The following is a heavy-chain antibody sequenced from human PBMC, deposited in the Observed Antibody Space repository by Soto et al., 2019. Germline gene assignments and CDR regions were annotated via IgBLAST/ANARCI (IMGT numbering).Heavy chain of an antibody. CDR2: ISGSGGST. CDR3: AKGGDCTNGVCPDY. J-gene: IGHJ4*02. CDR1: GFTFSSYA. Sequence: GGSLRLSCAASGFTFSSYAMSWVRQAPGKGLEWVSAISGSGGSTYYADSVKGRFTISRDNSKNTLYLQMNSLRAEDTAVYYCAKGGDCTNGVCPDYWGQGTLVTVSS. V-gene: IGHV3-23*01. D-gene: IGHD2-8*01.